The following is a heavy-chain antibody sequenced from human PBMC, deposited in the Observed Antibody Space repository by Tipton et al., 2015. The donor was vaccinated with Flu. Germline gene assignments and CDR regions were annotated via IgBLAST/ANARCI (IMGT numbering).Heavy chain of an antibody. D-gene: IGHD3-10*01. CDR2: TFHGGST. CDR3: ATYYYGSGTQSAFDY. J-gene: IGHJ4*02. V-gene: IGHV4-38-2*02. CDR1: GYSISSGYY. Sequence: TLSLTCTVSGYSISSGYYWGWIRQPPGEGLEWIGSTFHGGSTYYNPSLKSRVTISVDTSKNQFSLKLSSVTAADTAVYYCATYYYGSGTQSAFDYWGQGTLVTVSS.